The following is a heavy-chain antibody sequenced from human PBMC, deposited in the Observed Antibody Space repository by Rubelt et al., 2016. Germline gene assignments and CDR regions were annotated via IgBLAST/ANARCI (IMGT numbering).Heavy chain of an antibody. Sequence: MSWVRQVPGKGLEWVSAISGSGGSTYYADSVKGRFTISRDNSKNTVYLQMNSLRAEDTAVYYYAKDSRSSGWYAGMDVWGQGTTVTVSS. CDR2: ISGSGGST. J-gene: IGHJ6*02. CDR3: AKDSRSSGWYAGMDV. D-gene: IGHD6-19*01. V-gene: IGHV3-23*01.